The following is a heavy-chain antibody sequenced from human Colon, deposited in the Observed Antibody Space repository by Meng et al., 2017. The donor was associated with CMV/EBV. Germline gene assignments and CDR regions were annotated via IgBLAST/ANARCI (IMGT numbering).Heavy chain of an antibody. CDR3: VKDRTPDGLFEFDF. CDR1: GFTFSTYS. V-gene: IGHV3-23*03. CDR2: IYGSGSTT. D-gene: IGHD1-14*01. Sequence: GESLKISCSASGFTFSTYSINWVRQAPGKGLEWVSIIYGSGSTTIYAASVQGRFTISRDNSRNVVYLQMNSLRTDDSGIYYCVKDRTPDGLFEFDFWGQGTPVTVSS. J-gene: IGHJ4*02.